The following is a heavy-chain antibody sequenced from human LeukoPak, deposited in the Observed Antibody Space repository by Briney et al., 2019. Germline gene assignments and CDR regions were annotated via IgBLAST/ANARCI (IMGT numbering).Heavy chain of an antibody. J-gene: IGHJ4*02. Sequence: PGGSLRLSCAASGLTFSDYYMNWIRQAPGKGLEWVSYISSSSSYTKYADSVKGRFTISRDNAKNLLYLQMNSLRAEDTAVYYCASGLPPGIIDYWGQGTLVTVSS. D-gene: IGHD1-14*01. CDR2: ISSSSSYT. CDR1: GLTFSDYY. CDR3: ASGLPPGIIDY. V-gene: IGHV3-11*03.